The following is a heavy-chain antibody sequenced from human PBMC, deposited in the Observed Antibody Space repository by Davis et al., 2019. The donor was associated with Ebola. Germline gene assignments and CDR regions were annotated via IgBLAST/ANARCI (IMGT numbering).Heavy chain of an antibody. D-gene: IGHD1-26*01. CDR2: INHSGST. CDR1: GGSFSGYN. V-gene: IGHV4-34*01. J-gene: IGHJ5*02. CDR3: ARRQLRSGRYYGWFDP. Sequence: MPSETLSLTCAVYGGSFSGYNWSWIRRPPGKGLEWIGEINHSGSTNYNPSLKSRVTISVDTSKNQFSLRLSSVTAADTAVYYCARRQLRSGRYYGWFDPWGQGTQVTVSS.